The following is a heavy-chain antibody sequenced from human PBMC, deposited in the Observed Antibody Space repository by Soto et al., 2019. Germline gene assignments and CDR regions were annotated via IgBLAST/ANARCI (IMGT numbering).Heavy chain of an antibody. Sequence: GGSLRLSCAASGFTFSSYGMHWVRQAPGKGLEWVAVIWYDGSNKYYADSVKGRFTISRDNSKNTLYLQMNSLRAEDTAVYYCARAVISHYYYYGMYVWGQGSRFTV. CDR3: ARAVISHYYYYGMYV. V-gene: IGHV3-33*01. CDR1: GFTFSSYG. CDR2: IWYDGSNK. J-gene: IGHJ6*02. D-gene: IGHD3-22*01.